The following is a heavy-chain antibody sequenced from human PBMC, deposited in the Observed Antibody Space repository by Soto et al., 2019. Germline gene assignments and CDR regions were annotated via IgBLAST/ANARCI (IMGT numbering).Heavy chain of an antibody. J-gene: IGHJ4*02. Sequence: SVKVSCKASGGTFISYTFSWVRQAPGQGLEWMGRIIPLHNIPNYAQKFQGRVTITADKSSSTVYMELSSLTSEDTAMYYCGRGGYCNSATCYQYLENWGQGTQVTVS. CDR3: GRGGYCNSATCYQYLEN. CDR1: GGTFISYT. D-gene: IGHD2-2*01. V-gene: IGHV1-69*02. CDR2: IIPLHNIP.